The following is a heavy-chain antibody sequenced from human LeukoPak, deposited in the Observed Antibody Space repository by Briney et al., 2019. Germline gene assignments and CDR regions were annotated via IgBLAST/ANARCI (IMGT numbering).Heavy chain of an antibody. Sequence: SVKVSCKASGGTFSSYAISWVRQAPGQGLEWMGRIIPIFATANYAQKFQGRVTITTDESTSTAYMELSSLRSEDTAVYYCAGGIVMATTEYSYWGQGTLVTVSS. D-gene: IGHD5-24*01. V-gene: IGHV1-69*05. CDR2: IIPIFATA. J-gene: IGHJ4*02. CDR3: AGGIVMATTEYSY. CDR1: GGTFSSYA.